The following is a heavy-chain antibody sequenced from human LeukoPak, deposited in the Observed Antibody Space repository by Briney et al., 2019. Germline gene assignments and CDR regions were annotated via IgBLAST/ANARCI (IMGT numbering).Heavy chain of an antibody. Sequence: GSLRLSCAASGFTFSSYAMSWVRQAPGKGLEWIGYIYTSGSTNYNPSLKSRVTISVGTSKNQFSLKLSSVTAADTAVYYCARGRDGYNGDAFDIWGQGTMVTVSS. CDR3: ARGRDGYNGDAFDI. J-gene: IGHJ3*02. CDR2: IYTSGST. D-gene: IGHD5-24*01. CDR1: GFTFSSYA. V-gene: IGHV4-4*09.